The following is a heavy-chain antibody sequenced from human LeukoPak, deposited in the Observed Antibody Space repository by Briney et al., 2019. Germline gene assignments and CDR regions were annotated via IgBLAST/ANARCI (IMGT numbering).Heavy chain of an antibody. CDR2: IVGSGGNM. V-gene: IGHV3-23*01. J-gene: IGHJ4*02. D-gene: IGHD2-2*01. CDR1: GFSFSSYA. Sequence: GGSLRLSCAASGFSFSSYAMSWVRQAPGKGLQWVSAIVGSGGNMYYADSVKGRFTISRDNFKSTLYLQMNSLRAEDTAFYYCAKGLTWDSPSCSDWGQGTLVTVSS. CDR3: AKGLTWDSPSCSD.